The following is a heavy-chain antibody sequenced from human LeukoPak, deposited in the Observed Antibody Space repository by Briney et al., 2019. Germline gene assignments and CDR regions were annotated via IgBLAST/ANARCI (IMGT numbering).Heavy chain of an antibody. CDR3: ARDRSGAHYYMDV. CDR2: IYYSGST. D-gene: IGHD1-26*01. V-gene: IGHV4-59*01. J-gene: IGHJ6*03. CDR1: GGSISSYY. Sequence: SETLSLTCTVSGGSISSYYWSWIRQPPGKGLEWIGYIYYSGSTNYNPSLKSQVTISVDTSKNQFSLKLSSVTAADTAVYYCARDRSGAHYYMDVWGKGTTVTVSS.